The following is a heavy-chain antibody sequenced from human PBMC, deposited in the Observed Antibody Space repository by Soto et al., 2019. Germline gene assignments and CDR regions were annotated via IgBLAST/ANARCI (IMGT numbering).Heavy chain of an antibody. V-gene: IGHV4-34*01. J-gene: IGHJ5*02. CDR2: INHSGST. D-gene: IGHD2-15*01. CDR3: ARAPFRGSVVVAAKRNWFDP. CDR1: GGSFSGYY. Sequence: SETLSLTCAVYGGSFSGYYWSWIRQPPGKGLEWIGEINHSGSTNYNPSLKSRVTISVDTSKNQFSLKLSSVTAADTAVYYCARAPFRGSVVVAAKRNWFDPWGQGTLVTVSS.